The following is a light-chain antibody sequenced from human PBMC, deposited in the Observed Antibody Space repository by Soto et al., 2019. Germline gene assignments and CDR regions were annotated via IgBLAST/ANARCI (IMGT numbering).Light chain of an antibody. CDR1: QSVSSY. Sequence: EIVLTQSPATLSLSPGERATLSCRASQSVSSYLAWYQQKPGQAPRLLIYDASNRATGIPARFSGSGSGTNFTLTISSLESEDFAVYYCQKRSNWPLWTFGQGTKVEIK. J-gene: IGKJ1*01. V-gene: IGKV3-11*01. CDR3: QKRSNWPLWT. CDR2: DAS.